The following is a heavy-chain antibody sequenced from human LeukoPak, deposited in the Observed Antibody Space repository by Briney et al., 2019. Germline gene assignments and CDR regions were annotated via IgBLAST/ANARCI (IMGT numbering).Heavy chain of an antibody. V-gene: IGHV4-34*01. D-gene: IGHD3-10*01. Sequence: SETLPLTCAAYGGPFRGYYWSWIRQPPGEGLEGIGEINHSGSTNYNPSLKSRVTISVETSKNQFSLKLSSVTAADTAVYYCARGGNYGSYPWGQGTLVTVSS. CDR3: ARGGNYGSYP. CDR1: GGPFRGYY. J-gene: IGHJ5*02. CDR2: INHSGST.